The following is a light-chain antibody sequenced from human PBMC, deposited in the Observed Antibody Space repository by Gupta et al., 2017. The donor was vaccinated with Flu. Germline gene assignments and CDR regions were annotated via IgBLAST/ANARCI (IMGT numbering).Light chain of an antibody. CDR2: GAS. J-gene: IGKJ2*01. CDR1: QTISTY. V-gene: IGKV1-39*01. Sequence: DIQMTQSPSSVSASIGDRVTITCRTSQTISTYLNWYQQKPGKAPNLLIYGASSLQSGVPSRFSGSGSGTDFTLTISSVQAEDFATYYCQQSSSSPWTFGQGTKLEI. CDR3: QQSSSSPWT.